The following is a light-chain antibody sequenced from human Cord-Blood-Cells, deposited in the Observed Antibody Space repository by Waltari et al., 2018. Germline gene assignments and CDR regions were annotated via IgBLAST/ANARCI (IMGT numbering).Light chain of an antibody. CDR1: QSVSSY. Sequence: PATLSLSPGERATLSCRASQSVSSYLAWYQQKPGQAPRLLIYDASNRATGIPARFSGSGSGTDFTLTISSLEPEDFAVYYCQQRSNWPPYSFGQGTKLEIK. V-gene: IGKV3-11*01. CDR3: QQRSNWPPYS. J-gene: IGKJ2*03. CDR2: DAS.